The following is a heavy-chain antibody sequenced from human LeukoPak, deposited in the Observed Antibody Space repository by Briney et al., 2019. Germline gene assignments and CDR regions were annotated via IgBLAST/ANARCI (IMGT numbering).Heavy chain of an antibody. J-gene: IGHJ4*02. Sequence: QPGGSLGLSCAASGFTFTDYAMSWVRQAPEKGLEWLSTISDNDSQTYYTDSVKGRFTISRDNSRNTVFLQMNSLRAEDSGVYYCATDRERDPSVYYLVGGQGTLITVSS. V-gene: IGHV3-23*01. CDR3: ATDRERDPSVYYLV. D-gene: IGHD3-22*01. CDR1: GFTFTDYA. CDR2: ISDNDSQT.